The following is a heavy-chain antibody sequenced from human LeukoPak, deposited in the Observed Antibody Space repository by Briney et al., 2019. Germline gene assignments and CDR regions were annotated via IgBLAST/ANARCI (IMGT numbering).Heavy chain of an antibody. D-gene: IGHD1-26*01. CDR1: GYTFTSYD. V-gene: IGHV1-8*01. CDR3: AIWELHWFDP. J-gene: IGHJ5*02. Sequence: GASVKVSCKASGYTFTSYDINWVRQATGQGPEWMGWMNPNSGNTGYAQKFQGRVTMTRNTSISTACMELSSLRSEDTAVYYCAIWELHWFDPWGQGTLVTVSS. CDR2: MNPNSGNT.